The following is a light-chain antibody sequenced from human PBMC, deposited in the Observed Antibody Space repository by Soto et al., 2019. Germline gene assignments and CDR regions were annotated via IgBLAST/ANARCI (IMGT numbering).Light chain of an antibody. CDR3: QSYDSSRSGNVV. V-gene: IGLV1-40*01. Sequence: QSALTQPPSVSGAPGQRVTISCTGSSSNIGAGYDVHWYQQLPGTAPKLLIYGNSNRPSGVPDRFSGSKSGTSASLAITGLRAEDEADYYCQSYDSSRSGNVVFGGGTKVTVL. CDR1: SSNIGAGYD. CDR2: GNS. J-gene: IGLJ2*01.